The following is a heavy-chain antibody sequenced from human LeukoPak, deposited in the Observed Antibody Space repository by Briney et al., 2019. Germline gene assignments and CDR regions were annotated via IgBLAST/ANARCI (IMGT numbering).Heavy chain of an antibody. V-gene: IGHV4-4*02. CDR2: IYHSGST. Sequence: SETLSLTCAASGGSISSSNWWRWVRQPPGKGLEWIGEIYHSGSTNYNPSLKSRVTISVDKSKNQFSLKLSSVTAADTAVYYCARAIVGATTRRAAFDIWGQGTMVTVSS. J-gene: IGHJ3*02. CDR1: GGSISSSNW. CDR3: ARAIVGATTRRAAFDI. D-gene: IGHD1-26*01.